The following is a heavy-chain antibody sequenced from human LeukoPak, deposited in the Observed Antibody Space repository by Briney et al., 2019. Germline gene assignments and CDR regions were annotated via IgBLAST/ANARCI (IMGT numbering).Heavy chain of an antibody. CDR1: GYTFTSYG. Sequence: GSVKVSCKASGYTFTSYGISWVRQAPGQGLEWMGWISAYNGNTNYAQKLQGRVTMTTDTSTSTAYMELRSLRSDDTAVYYCARDRGRKYYGSGSRPYYFGYWGQGTLVTVSS. J-gene: IGHJ4*02. V-gene: IGHV1-18*04. D-gene: IGHD3-10*01. CDR3: ARDRGRKYYGSGSRPYYFGY. CDR2: ISAYNGNT.